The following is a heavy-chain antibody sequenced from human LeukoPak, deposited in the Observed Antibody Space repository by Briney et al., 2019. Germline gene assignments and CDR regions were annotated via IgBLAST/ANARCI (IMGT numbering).Heavy chain of an antibody. D-gene: IGHD3-16*01. CDR2: IYYSGST. V-gene: IGHV4-39*01. J-gene: IGHJ6*02. CDR3: ARHMGGGPLGAMDV. Sequence: SETLSLTCTVSGGSISSSSYYWGWIRQPPGKGLEWIGNIYYSGSTYYNPSLKSRVTISVDTSKNQFSLKLSSVTAADTAVYYCARHMGGGPLGAMDVWGQGTTVTVSS. CDR1: GGSISSSSYY.